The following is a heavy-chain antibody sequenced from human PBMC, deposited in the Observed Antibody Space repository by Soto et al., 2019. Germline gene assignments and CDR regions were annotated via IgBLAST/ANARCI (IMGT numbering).Heavy chain of an antibody. D-gene: IGHD3-3*01. CDR1: GGTFSSYA. J-gene: IGHJ6*02. V-gene: IGHV1-69*01. CDR3: ARSTHYDFWSGSTYYYYGMDV. CDR2: IMPIFGTA. Sequence: QVQQVQSGAEVKKPGSSVKVSCKASGGTFSSYAISWVRQAPGQGLEWMGGIMPIFGTANYAQKFQGRVTITADESTSTAYMELSSLRSEDTAVYYCARSTHYDFWSGSTYYYYGMDVWGQGTTVTVSS.